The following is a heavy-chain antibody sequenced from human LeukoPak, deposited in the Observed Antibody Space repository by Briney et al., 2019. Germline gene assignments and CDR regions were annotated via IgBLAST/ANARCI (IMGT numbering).Heavy chain of an antibody. V-gene: IGHV4-39*02. CDR2: IYYNGST. CDR1: GGSISSSSYY. J-gene: IGHJ3*02. D-gene: IGHD5-12*01. Sequence: PSETLSLTCTVSGGSISSSSYYWGWIRQPPGKGLEWIGSIYYNGSTYYNPSLKSRVTISVDTSKNQFSLKLSSVTAADTAVYYCARDRRIDSGYDSDAFDIWGQGTMVTVSS. CDR3: ARDRRIDSGYDSDAFDI.